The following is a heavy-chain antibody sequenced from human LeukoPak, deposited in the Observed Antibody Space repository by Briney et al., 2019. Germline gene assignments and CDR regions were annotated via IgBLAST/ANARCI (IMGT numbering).Heavy chain of an antibody. V-gene: IGHV4-59*01. CDR2: IYYSGST. Sequence: SETLSLTCTVSGGSISSYYWSWIRQPPGKGLEWIGYIYYSGSTNYNPSLKSRVTISVDTIKNQFSLKLSSVTAADTAVYYCARDRGYSGYDYAYWGQGTLVTVSS. J-gene: IGHJ4*02. CDR1: GGSISSYY. D-gene: IGHD5-12*01. CDR3: ARDRGYSGYDYAY.